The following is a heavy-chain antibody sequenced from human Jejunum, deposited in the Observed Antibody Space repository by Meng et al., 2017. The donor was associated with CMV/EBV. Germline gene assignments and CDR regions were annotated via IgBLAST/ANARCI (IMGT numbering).Heavy chain of an antibody. CDR2: ITHSGST. CDR1: GAPFSGY. D-gene: IGHD1-26*01. J-gene: IGHJ4*02. V-gene: IGHV4-34*01. CDR3: APGFRSWSGSYSS. Sequence: HPPQWGAGLLTPSETLSLTCGVYGAPFSGYWSWVRQPPGKGLEWIGEITHSGSTNYNVSLKSRVTISIDTSKNQFSLKLSSVTATDTAVYYCAPGFRSWSGSYSSWGQGTLVTVSS.